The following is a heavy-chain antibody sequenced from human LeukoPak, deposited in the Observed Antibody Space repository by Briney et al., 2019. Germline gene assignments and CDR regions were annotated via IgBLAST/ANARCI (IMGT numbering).Heavy chain of an antibody. D-gene: IGHD3-9*01. Sequence: ASVKVSCKASGYTFASYYMHWGRQAPGQGLEWMGIINPSGGSTSYAQKFQGRVTMTRDTSTSTVYMELSSLRSEDTAVYYCAREVNDILTGLDYWGQGTLVTVSS. V-gene: IGHV1-46*01. CDR2: INPSGGST. J-gene: IGHJ4*02. CDR3: AREVNDILTGLDY. CDR1: GYTFASYY.